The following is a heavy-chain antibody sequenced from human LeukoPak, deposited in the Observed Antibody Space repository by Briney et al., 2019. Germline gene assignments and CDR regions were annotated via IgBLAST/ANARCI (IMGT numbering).Heavy chain of an antibody. D-gene: IGHD3-22*01. CDR2: IIPIFGTA. Sequence: SVKVSCKASGGTFSSYAISWVRQAPGQGLEWMGGIIPIFGTANYAQKFQGRATITTDESTSTAYMELSSLRSEDTAVYYCALVVIFPPYYYYYYMDVWGKGTTVTVSS. J-gene: IGHJ6*03. V-gene: IGHV1-69*05. CDR3: ALVVIFPPYYYYYYMDV. CDR1: GGTFSSYA.